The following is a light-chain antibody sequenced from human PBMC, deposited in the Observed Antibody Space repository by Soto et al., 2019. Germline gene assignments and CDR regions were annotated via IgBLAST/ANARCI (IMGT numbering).Light chain of an antibody. CDR2: AAF. Sequence: DIEMTQSPSSLSVSVGDRVTITCRASQSINTYLNWYQQKPGKAPKLLIYAAFSLQSGVPSRFSGSGSGTDFSLTISSLQPADFATYYCQQSYSTPFAFGQGTNLEIK. CDR1: QSINTY. CDR3: QQSYSTPFA. V-gene: IGKV1-39*01. J-gene: IGKJ2*01.